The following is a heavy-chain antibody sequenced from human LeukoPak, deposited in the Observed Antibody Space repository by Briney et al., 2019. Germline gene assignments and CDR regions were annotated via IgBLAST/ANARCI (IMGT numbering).Heavy chain of an antibody. CDR2: IEDDGTEQ. CDR1: GFNFGNYW. J-gene: IGHJ4*02. D-gene: IGHD5-12*01. CDR3: ARDIIRGQSDFDY. V-gene: IGHV3-7*01. Sequence: GGSLRLSCVASGFNFGNYWMSWVRQAPGKGLEFVGNIEDDGTEQHYDDSVKGRFTISRENVKNSLYLQMNSLRVEDTAVYYCARDIIRGQSDFDYWGQAILVTDSS.